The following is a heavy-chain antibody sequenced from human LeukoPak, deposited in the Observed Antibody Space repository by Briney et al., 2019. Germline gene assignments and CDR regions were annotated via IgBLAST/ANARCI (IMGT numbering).Heavy chain of an antibody. CDR3: ARYSSSSAGWFDP. V-gene: IGHV4-4*09. CDR2: IYTSGST. Sequence: SETLSLTCTVSGGPISSYYWSWIRQPAGKGLEWIGYIYTSGSTNYNPSLKSRVTISVDTSKNQFSLKLSSVTAADTAVYYCARYSSSSAGWFDPWGQGTLVTVSS. D-gene: IGHD6-6*01. J-gene: IGHJ5*02. CDR1: GGPISSYY.